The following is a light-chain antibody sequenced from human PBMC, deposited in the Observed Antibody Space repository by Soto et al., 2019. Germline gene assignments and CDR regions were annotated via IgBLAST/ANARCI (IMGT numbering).Light chain of an antibody. V-gene: IGLV2-14*01. Sequence: QSALTQPASVSGSPGQSITISCTGTSSDVGGYNYVSWYQQHPGKAPTFMIYDVSNRPSGVSNRFSGSKSGNTASLTISGLQAEDEADYYCCSYTTSNTRQIVFVTGTKVTVL. CDR3: CSYTTSNTRQIV. CDR1: SSDVGGYNY. CDR2: DVS. J-gene: IGLJ1*01.